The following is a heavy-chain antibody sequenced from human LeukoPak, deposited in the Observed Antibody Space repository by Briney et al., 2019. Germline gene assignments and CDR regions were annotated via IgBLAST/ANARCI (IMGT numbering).Heavy chain of an antibody. CDR3: ARSTYYYDSSGYYYEDY. J-gene: IGHJ4*02. CDR2: INHSGST. D-gene: IGHD3-22*01. CDR1: GGSFSDYY. V-gene: IGHV4-34*01. Sequence: SETLSLTCAVYGGSFSDYYRSWIRQPPGKGLEWIGEINHSGSTNYNPSLKSRVTISVDTSKNQFSLKLSSVTAADTAVYYCARSTYYYDSSGYYYEDYWGQGTLVTVSS.